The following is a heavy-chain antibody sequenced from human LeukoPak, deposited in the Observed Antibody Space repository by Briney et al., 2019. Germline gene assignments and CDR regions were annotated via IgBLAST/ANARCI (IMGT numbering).Heavy chain of an antibody. CDR2: ISYDGSNK. CDR1: GFTFSSYA. V-gene: IGHV3-30-3*01. Sequence: GGSLRLSCAVSGFTFSSYAMHWVRQAPGKGLEWVAVISYDGSNKYYADSVKGRFTISRDNSKNTLYLQMNSLRAEDTAVYYCAKDYTRYCSGGSCFLFDYWGQGTLVTVSS. J-gene: IGHJ4*02. D-gene: IGHD2-15*01. CDR3: AKDYTRYCSGGSCFLFDY.